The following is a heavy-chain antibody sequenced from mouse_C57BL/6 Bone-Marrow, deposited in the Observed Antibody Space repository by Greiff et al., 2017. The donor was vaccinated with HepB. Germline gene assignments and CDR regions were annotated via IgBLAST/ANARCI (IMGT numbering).Heavy chain of an antibody. CDR3: ARDYYGSSGFDY. Sequence: EVKLVESGGGLVQPGGSLKLSCAASGFTFSDYYMYWVRQTPEKRLEWVAYISNGGGSTYYPDTVKGRFTISRDNAKNTLYLQMSRLKSEDTAMYDCARDYYGSSGFDYWGQGTTLTVSS. D-gene: IGHD1-1*01. CDR2: ISNGGGST. V-gene: IGHV5-12*01. CDR1: GFTFSDYY. J-gene: IGHJ2*01.